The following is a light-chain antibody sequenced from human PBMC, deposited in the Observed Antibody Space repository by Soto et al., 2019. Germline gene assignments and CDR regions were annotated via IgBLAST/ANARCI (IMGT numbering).Light chain of an antibody. CDR3: QQFHNWPRT. CDR1: QSMGSN. CDR2: GAS. V-gene: IGKV3-15*01. Sequence: DIVMTQSPATLSMSPGERANPSCRASQSMGSNVAWYQQKPGQAPRLLIYGASTRAAGIPARFSGSGSGTEFTLTITSLQSEDFAVYYCQQFHNWPRTFGQGTKVDI. J-gene: IGKJ1*01.